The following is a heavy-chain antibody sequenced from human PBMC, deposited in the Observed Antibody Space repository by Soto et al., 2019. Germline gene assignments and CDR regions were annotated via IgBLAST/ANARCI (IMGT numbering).Heavy chain of an antibody. CDR1: GGTFSSYA. D-gene: IGHD6-19*01. CDR3: ARDSSSGWYYYYYGMDV. Sequence: GASVKVSCKDSGGTFSSYAISWVRQAPGQGLEWMGGIIPIFGTANYAQKFQGRVTITADESTSTAYMELSSLRSEDTAVYYCARDSSSGWYYYYYGMDVWGQGTTVTAP. V-gene: IGHV1-69*13. J-gene: IGHJ6*02. CDR2: IIPIFGTA.